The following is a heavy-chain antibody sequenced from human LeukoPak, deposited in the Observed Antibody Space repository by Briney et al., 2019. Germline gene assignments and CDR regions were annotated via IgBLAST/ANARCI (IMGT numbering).Heavy chain of an antibody. D-gene: IGHD3-22*01. V-gene: IGHV1-2*02. Sequence: ASVKVSCKASGYTFTGYYMHWVRQAPGQGLEWMGWINPNSGGTNYAQKFQGRVTMTRDTSISTAYMELSRLRSEDTAVYYCARSITMIVVESGPLDYWGQGTLVTVSS. CDR1: GYTFTGYY. CDR2: INPNSGGT. J-gene: IGHJ4*02. CDR3: ARSITMIVVESGPLDY.